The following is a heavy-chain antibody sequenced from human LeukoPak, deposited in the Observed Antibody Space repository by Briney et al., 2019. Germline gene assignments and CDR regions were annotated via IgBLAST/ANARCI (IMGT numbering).Heavy chain of an antibody. CDR1: GFTFSSYG. CDR3: ARGPLGYCSSTSCYIDGAFDI. J-gene: IGHJ3*02. CDR2: IWYDGSNK. D-gene: IGHD2-2*02. Sequence: GGSLRLSCAASGFTFSSYGMHWVRQAPGRGLEWVAVIWYDGSNKYYADSVKGRFTISRDNSKNTLYLQMNSLRAEDTAVYYCARGPLGYCSSTSCYIDGAFDIWGQGTMVTVSS. V-gene: IGHV3-33*01.